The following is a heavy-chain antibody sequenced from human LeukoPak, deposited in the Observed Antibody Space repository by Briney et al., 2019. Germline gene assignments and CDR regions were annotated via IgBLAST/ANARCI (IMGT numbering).Heavy chain of an antibody. D-gene: IGHD2-15*01. Sequence: GASVKVSCKASGYTFTGYYMHWVRQAPGQGLEWMGWINPNSGGTNYAQKFRGRVTMTRDTSISTAYMELSRLRSDDTAVYYCARVGYCSGGSCYDWFDPWGQGTLVTVSS. CDR1: GYTFTGYY. J-gene: IGHJ5*02. CDR3: ARVGYCSGGSCYDWFDP. CDR2: INPNSGGT. V-gene: IGHV1-2*02.